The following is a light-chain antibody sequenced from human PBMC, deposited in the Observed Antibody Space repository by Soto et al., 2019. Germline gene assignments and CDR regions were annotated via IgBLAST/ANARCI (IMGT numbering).Light chain of an antibody. CDR3: AAWDDSLKGPV. CDR2: EVN. J-gene: IGLJ2*01. CDR1: SSDIGAYKY. V-gene: IGLV2-14*01. Sequence: QSALTQPASVSGSPGQSITISCTGTSSDIGAYKYVSWYQQYPGKAPKLMIYEVNYRPSGVSNRFSGSKSGNTASLTISGLQAEDEADYYCAAWDDSLKGPVFGGGTKLTVL.